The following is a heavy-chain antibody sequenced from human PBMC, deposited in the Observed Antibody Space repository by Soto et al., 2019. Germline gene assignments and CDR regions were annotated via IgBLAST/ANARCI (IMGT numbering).Heavy chain of an antibody. CDR1: GYTFTYRY. V-gene: IGHV1-45*02. D-gene: IGHD3-10*01. J-gene: IGHJ3*02. CDR2: ITPFNGNT. Sequence: SVKVSCKASGYTFTYRYLHWVRQAPGQALEWMGWITPFNGNTNYAQKFQDRVTITRDRSMSTAYMELSSLRSEDTAMYYCAIVGWFGELSPNDAFDIWGQGTMVTVSS. CDR3: AIVGWFGELSPNDAFDI.